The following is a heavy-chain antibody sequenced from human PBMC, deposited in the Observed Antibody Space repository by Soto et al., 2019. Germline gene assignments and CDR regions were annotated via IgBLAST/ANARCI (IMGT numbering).Heavy chain of an antibody. V-gene: IGHV3-9*01. Sequence: EVQLVESGGGLVQPGRSLRLSCAASGFTFDDYDMHWVRQAPGKGLEWVSGISWNSGRIGYADSVKGRFTISRDNANNSLYLQMNSLRAEDTALYYCAKDLGSGLDLDYYGMDVWGQGTTVTVSS. CDR1: GFTFDDYD. CDR2: ISWNSGRI. CDR3: AKDLGSGLDLDYYGMDV. J-gene: IGHJ6*02. D-gene: IGHD6-19*01.